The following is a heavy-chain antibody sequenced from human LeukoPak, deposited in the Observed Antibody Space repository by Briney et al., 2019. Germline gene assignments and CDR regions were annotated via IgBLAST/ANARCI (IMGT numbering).Heavy chain of an antibody. Sequence: GGSLRLSCAASGFIFSNYGMHWVRQAPGKGLEWVANIKQDGSEKYYVDSVKGRFTISRDNSKNTPYLQVNSLRAEDTAVYYCAKGGKWDVTPFDYWGQGTLVTVSS. J-gene: IGHJ4*02. CDR2: IKQDGSEK. V-gene: IGHV3-7*03. CDR3: AKGGKWDVTPFDY. CDR1: GFIFSNYG. D-gene: IGHD1-26*01.